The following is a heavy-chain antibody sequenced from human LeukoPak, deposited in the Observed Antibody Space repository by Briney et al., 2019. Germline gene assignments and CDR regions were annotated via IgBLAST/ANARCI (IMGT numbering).Heavy chain of an antibody. Sequence: GGSLRLSCAASGFTFSSYGMHWVRQAPGKGLEWVAFIRYDGSNKYYADSVKGRFTISRDNSKNTLYLQMNSLRAEDTAVYYCAKDREYSYGFSGFDYWGQGTLVTVSS. D-gene: IGHD5-18*01. CDR2: IRYDGSNK. J-gene: IGHJ4*02. V-gene: IGHV3-30*02. CDR3: AKDREYSYGFSGFDY. CDR1: GFTFSSYG.